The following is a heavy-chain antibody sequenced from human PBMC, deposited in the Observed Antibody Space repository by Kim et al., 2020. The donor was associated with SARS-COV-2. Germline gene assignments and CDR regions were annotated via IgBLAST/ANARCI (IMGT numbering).Heavy chain of an antibody. Sequence: SVKVSCKASGGTFSSYAISWVRQAPGQGLEWMGGIIPIFGTANYAQKFQGRVTITADESTSTAYMELSSLRSEDTAVYYCARDARYSSSPHFDIWGQGTMVTVSS. D-gene: IGHD6-6*01. J-gene: IGHJ3*02. V-gene: IGHV1-69*13. CDR2: IIPIFGTA. CDR1: GGTFSSYA. CDR3: ARDARYSSSPHFDI.